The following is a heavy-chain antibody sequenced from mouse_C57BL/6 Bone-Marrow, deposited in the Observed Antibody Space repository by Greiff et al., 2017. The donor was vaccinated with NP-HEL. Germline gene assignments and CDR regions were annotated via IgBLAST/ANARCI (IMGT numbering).Heavy chain of an antibody. J-gene: IGHJ3*01. Sequence: VQLQQSGAELVKPGASVKLSCTASGFNIKDYYMHWVKQRTEQGLEWIGRIDPEDGETKYAPKFQGKATITAETSSNTAYRQLSSLTAEDTAVYYCARVYGNGAWFAYWGQGTLVTVSA. CDR1: GFNIKDYY. CDR3: ARVYGNGAWFAY. V-gene: IGHV14-2*01. D-gene: IGHD2-1*01. CDR2: IDPEDGET.